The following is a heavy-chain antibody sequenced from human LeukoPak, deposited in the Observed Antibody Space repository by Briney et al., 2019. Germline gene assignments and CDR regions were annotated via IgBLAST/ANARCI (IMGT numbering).Heavy chain of an antibody. D-gene: IGHD3-10*01. J-gene: IGHJ5*02. Sequence: GASVKVSCKASGYTFTGYYMHWVRLAPGQGLEWMGWINPNSGGINYAQKFQGRVTMTRDTSISTAYMELSRLRSDDTAVYYCARDRTLLWFGELLTQFDPWGQGTLVTVSS. CDR1: GYTFTGYY. V-gene: IGHV1-2*02. CDR3: ARDRTLLWFGELLTQFDP. CDR2: INPNSGGI.